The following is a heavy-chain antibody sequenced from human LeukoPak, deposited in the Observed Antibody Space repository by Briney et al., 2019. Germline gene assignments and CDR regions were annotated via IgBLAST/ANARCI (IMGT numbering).Heavy chain of an antibody. V-gene: IGHV3-23*01. Sequence: GGSLRLSCAVSGFPLRSYGMSWVRQAPGKGLEWVSGISDSGSSTYYADSVKGRFTISRDKSKNTLYLQMNDLRAEDTAAYYCAKRYYDSSGMTDWGQGTLVTVSS. CDR1: GFPLRSYG. CDR2: ISDSGSST. J-gene: IGHJ4*02. D-gene: IGHD3-22*01. CDR3: AKRYYDSSGMTD.